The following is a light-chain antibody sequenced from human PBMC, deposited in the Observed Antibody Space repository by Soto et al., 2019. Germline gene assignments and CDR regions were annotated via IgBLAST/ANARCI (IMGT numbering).Light chain of an antibody. CDR2: EGS. V-gene: IGLV2-23*01. J-gene: IGLJ1*01. CDR3: CSYAGSTYYV. Sequence: QSALTQPASVSGSPGQSITISCTGTSSDVGSYNLVSWYQHHPGKAPKLMIYEGSRRPSGVSNRFSGSKSGNTASLTISGLQAEDVADYYCCSYAGSTYYVFGTGTKLTVL. CDR1: SSDVGSYNL.